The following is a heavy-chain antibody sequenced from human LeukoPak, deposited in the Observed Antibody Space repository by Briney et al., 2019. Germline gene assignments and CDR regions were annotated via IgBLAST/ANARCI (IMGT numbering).Heavy chain of an antibody. D-gene: IGHD6-19*01. J-gene: IGHJ4*02. CDR3: ARVYSSGWEVSDY. Sequence: GGSLRLSCAASGFNFSDHYMDWVRQAPGKGLEWVGRIRKEDANYITQYAASVKDRFTISRDDSKSSLYLHMNSLKVEDTALYYCARVYSSGWEVSDYWGQGTLVTVSS. CDR1: GFNFSDHY. CDR2: IRKEDANYIT. V-gene: IGHV3-72*01.